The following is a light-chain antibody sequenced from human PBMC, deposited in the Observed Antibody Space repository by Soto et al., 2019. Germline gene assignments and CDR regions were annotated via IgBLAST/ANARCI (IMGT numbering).Light chain of an antibody. J-gene: IGKJ5*01. Sequence: MVLTQSPATLSLSQGARAAISCRASQSIHTALAWYQQKSGKPPRLVIYDSTLRANGVPDRFGGSRSGTEFTLTINSLEPEDFAVYYCQQRNVWPPITFGQGTRLEI. CDR3: QQRNVWPPIT. CDR2: DST. CDR1: QSIHTA. V-gene: IGKV3-11*01.